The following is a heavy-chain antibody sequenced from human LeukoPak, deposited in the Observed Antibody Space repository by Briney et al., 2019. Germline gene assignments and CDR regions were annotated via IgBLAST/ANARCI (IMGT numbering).Heavy chain of an antibody. CDR1: GFTFSSYG. V-gene: IGHV3-30*18. CDR3: AKSVYCSDGSCSPFPYYYYYGMDV. Sequence: GGSLRLSCAASGFTFSSYGMHWVRQAPGKGLEWVAVISYDGSNKYYADSVKGRFTISRDNSKNTLYLQMNSLRAEDTAVYYCAKSVYCSDGSCSPFPYYYYYGMDVWGQGTTVTVSS. D-gene: IGHD2-15*01. CDR2: ISYDGSNK. J-gene: IGHJ6*02.